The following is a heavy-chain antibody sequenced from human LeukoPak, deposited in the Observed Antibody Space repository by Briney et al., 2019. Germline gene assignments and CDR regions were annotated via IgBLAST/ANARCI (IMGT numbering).Heavy chain of an antibody. CDR1: GGSISSYY. Sequence: SETLSLTCTVSGGSISSYYWSWIRQPPGKGLEWIGYIYYSGSTNFNPSLKSRVTISVDTSKNQFSLKLSSVTAADTAVYYCASLTSGRFDYWGQGTLVTVS. CDR2: IYYSGST. J-gene: IGHJ4*02. CDR3: ASLTSGRFDY. D-gene: IGHD3-3*01. V-gene: IGHV4-59*08.